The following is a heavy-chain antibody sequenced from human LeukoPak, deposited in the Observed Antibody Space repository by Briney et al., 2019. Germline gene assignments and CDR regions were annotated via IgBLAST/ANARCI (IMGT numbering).Heavy chain of an antibody. J-gene: IGHJ4*02. Sequence: PGGSLRLSCAASGFTFSGSAMHWVRQASGKGLEWVGRIRSKANSYATAYAASVKGRFTISRDDSKNTAYLQMNSLKTEDTAVYYCTRGFLRPPDYWGQGTLVTVSS. CDR2: IRSKANSYAT. D-gene: IGHD3-3*01. V-gene: IGHV3-73*01. CDR3: TRGFLRPPDY. CDR1: GFTFSGSA.